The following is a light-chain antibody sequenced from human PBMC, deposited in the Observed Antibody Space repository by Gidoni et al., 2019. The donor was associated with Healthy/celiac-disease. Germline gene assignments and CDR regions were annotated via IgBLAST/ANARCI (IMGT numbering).Light chain of an antibody. CDR3: QSYDSSLSGSRV. CDR2: GNS. J-gene: IGLJ3*02. Sequence: QSVLTQPPSVSGAPGQRVTISCTGSSSNIGAGYDVHVYQQLPGTAPKSLIYGNSNRPSGVPDRFSGSKSGTSASLAITGLQAEDEADYYCQSYDSSLSGSRVFGGGTKLTVL. CDR1: SSNIGAGYD. V-gene: IGLV1-40*01.